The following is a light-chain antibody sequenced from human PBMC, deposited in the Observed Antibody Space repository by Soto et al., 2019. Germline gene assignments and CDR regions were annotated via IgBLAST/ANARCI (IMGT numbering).Light chain of an antibody. CDR3: QQYDRYSYT. V-gene: IGKV1-5*03. Sequence: DIQMTQSPSTLSASVGDTVTITCRASQSVSSWLAWYQQKPGKAPKLLIYKASDLVSGVPLRFSGSGSGTEFTLTISSVQPDDFATYYCQQYDRYSYTFGQGTKLDIK. J-gene: IGKJ2*01. CDR1: QSVSSW. CDR2: KAS.